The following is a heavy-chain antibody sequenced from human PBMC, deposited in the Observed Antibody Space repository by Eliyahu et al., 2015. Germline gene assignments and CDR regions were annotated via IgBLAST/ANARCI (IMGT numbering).Heavy chain of an antibody. CDR2: ISAYNGNT. V-gene: IGHV1-18*01. CDR3: ARVVLYDFWSGYYGLGYFDY. D-gene: IGHD3-3*01. CDR1: GYTFTSYG. J-gene: IGHJ4*02. Sequence: QVQLVQSGAEVKKPGASVKVSCKASGYTFTSYGISWVRQAPGQGLEWMGWISAYNGNTNYAQKLQGRVTMTTDTSTSTAYMELRSLRSDDTAVYYCARVVLYDFWSGYYGLGYFDYWGQGTLVTVSS.